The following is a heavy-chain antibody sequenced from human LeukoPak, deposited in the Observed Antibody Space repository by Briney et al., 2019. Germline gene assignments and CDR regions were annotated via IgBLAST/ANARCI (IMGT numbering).Heavy chain of an antibody. V-gene: IGHV4-39*07. CDR1: GGSISSSSYY. CDR3: ARMGTAVAGDRWFDP. J-gene: IGHJ5*02. CDR2: IYHSGST. Sequence: SETLSLTCTVSGGSISSSSYYWGWIRQPPGKGLEWIGEIYHSGSTNYNPSLKSRVTISVDKSKNQFSLKLSSVTAADTAVYYCARMGTAVAGDRWFDPWGQGTLVTVSS. D-gene: IGHD6-19*01.